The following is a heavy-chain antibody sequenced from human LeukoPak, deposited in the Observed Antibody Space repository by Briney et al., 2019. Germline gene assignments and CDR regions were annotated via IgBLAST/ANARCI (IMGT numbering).Heavy chain of an antibody. V-gene: IGHV3-74*01. CDR1: GSTFGNYW. Sequence: GGALRLSCPASGSTFGNYWMHWVRPAPGKGLVWVSFINNDGSTTVYPDSVKGRFTISRDNAKNTLYLQMNSLRAEDTAVYYCARGNHGFDYWGQGTLVTVSS. D-gene: IGHD2/OR15-2a*01. CDR3: ARGNHGFDY. J-gene: IGHJ4*02. CDR2: INNDGSTT.